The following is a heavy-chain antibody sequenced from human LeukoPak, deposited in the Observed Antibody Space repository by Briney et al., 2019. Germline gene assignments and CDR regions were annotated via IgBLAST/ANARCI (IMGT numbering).Heavy chain of an antibody. D-gene: IGHD1-26*01. V-gene: IGHV1-2*02. J-gene: IGHJ4*02. Sequence: ASVKVSCKASGYTFIGYYIHWVRQAPGQGREWMGWINPNSGGTNYAQKFQGRVTMTRDTSISTAYMELNNLRSDDTAVYYCARDEGGYSGTYYGYFDYWGQGTLVTVSS. CDR1: GYTFIGYY. CDR3: ARDEGGYSGTYYGYFDY. CDR2: INPNSGGT.